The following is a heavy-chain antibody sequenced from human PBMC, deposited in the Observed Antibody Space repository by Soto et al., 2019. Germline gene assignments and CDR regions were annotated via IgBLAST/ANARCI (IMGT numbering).Heavy chain of an antibody. CDR2: INNDGRDT. J-gene: IGHJ4*02. CDR3: GSLFEF. Sequence: EVHLVESGGGLVQPGGSLRLSCAASGFTFRYYWLHWVRQVPGRGPVWVSGINNDGRDTFYADFVEGRFTISRDNAKNTVYLQVDRLRAEDTAVYYCGSLFEFWGQGTLVTVPS. CDR1: GFTFRYYW. V-gene: IGHV3-74*01.